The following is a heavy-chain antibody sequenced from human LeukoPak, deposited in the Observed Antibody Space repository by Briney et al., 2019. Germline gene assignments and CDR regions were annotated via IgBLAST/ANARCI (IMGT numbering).Heavy chain of an antibody. CDR3: ARGGGSYPHFLPSSDY. CDR2: INPSGGST. V-gene: IGHV1-46*01. CDR1: GYTFTSYY. D-gene: IGHD1-26*01. Sequence: ASVKVSCKASGYTFTSYYMHWVRQAPGQGLEWMGIINPSGGSTSYAQKFQGRVTMTRDTSTSTVYMELSSLRSDDTAVYYCARGGGSYPHFLPSSDYWGQGTLVTVSS. J-gene: IGHJ4*02.